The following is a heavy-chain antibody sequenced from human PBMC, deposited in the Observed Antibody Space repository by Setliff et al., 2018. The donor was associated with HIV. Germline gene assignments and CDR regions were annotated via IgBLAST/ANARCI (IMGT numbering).Heavy chain of an antibody. CDR3: ARERRWLEDHYYYMDV. CDR1: GGSISSGSYY. Sequence: KTSETLSLTCTVSGGSISSGSYYWSWIRQPAGKGLEWIGRIYSTGDTNYNPSLKSRVTLSADTSKNQLSLSLTSVTAADTAKYFCARERRWLEDHYYYMDVWGNGTTVTVSS. CDR2: IYSTGDT. J-gene: IGHJ6*03. D-gene: IGHD5-18*01. V-gene: IGHV4-61*02.